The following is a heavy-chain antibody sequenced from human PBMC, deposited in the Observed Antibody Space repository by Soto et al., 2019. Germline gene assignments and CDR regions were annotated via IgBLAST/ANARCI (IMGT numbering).Heavy chain of an antibody. CDR3: ARQWKLTAVFVD. Sequence: QVQLVQSGAEEKKPGASVKVSCKASGYTFTTYPMHWVRQAPGQSLEWMGWINADSGNTKYSQKFQDRVTITRDTPARTAYTELGSLRSEDTAVYYCARQWKLTAVFVDWGQGTLVSVSS. CDR2: INADSGNT. V-gene: IGHV1-3*05. D-gene: IGHD4-4*01. CDR1: GYTFTTYP. J-gene: IGHJ4*02.